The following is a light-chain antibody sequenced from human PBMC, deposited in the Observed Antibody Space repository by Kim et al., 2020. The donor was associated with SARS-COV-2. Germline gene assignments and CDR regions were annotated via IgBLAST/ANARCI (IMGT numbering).Light chain of an antibody. Sequence: LSPGEGATLSYSASQSVSRNLAWYQQKPGQTPRLLIDLASNRATGIPARFSGSGSGTDFTLTISSLEPEDFAVYYCQQRNSWPLTFGGGTKVDIK. CDR3: QQRNSWPLT. V-gene: IGKV3-11*01. J-gene: IGKJ4*01. CDR2: LAS. CDR1: QSVSRN.